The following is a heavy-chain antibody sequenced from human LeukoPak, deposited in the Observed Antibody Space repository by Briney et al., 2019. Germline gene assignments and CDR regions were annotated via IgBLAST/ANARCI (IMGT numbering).Heavy chain of an antibody. CDR3: AKDPNGDYIGAFDA. Sequence: PGGSLRLSCAGSGLTLRSYGMTWVRQAPGKGLEWVSSISGNGGVTTYADSMKGRFTMSRDNSRNTLYLQMDSLRAEDTAVYYCAKDPNGDYIGAFDAWGQGTIVTVSS. J-gene: IGHJ3*01. D-gene: IGHD2-8*01. V-gene: IGHV3-23*01. CDR1: GLTLRSYG. CDR2: ISGNGGVT.